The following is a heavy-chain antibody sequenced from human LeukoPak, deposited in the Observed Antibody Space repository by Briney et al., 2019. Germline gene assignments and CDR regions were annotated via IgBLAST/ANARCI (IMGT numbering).Heavy chain of an antibody. CDR1: GFTFSSYA. CDR2: ISYDGSNK. D-gene: IGHD2-2*01. Sequence: GGSLRLSCAASGFTFSSYAMHWVRQAPGKGLEWVAVISYDGSNKYYADSVKGRFTISRDNSKNTLYLQMSSLRVEDTAVYYCAKAVRSDCSTTSCYVVDYWGQGALVTVSS. V-gene: IGHV3-30-3*01. CDR3: AKAVRSDCSTTSCYVVDY. J-gene: IGHJ4*02.